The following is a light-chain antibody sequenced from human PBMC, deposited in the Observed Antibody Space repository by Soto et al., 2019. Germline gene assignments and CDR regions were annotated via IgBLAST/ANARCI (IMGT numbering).Light chain of an antibody. CDR2: GAS. CDR3: QHCNPWHG. CDR1: QSVGTD. V-gene: IGKV3-15*01. J-gene: IGKJ2*01. Sequence: EIVMTQFPATLSLSPGERATLSCRASQSVGTDLAWDQQKPGQGPRLLIYGASTRATGIPVRFSGSGSGTECTLSINSMQSGEFVVYYCQHCNPWHGFGQGTKLEI.